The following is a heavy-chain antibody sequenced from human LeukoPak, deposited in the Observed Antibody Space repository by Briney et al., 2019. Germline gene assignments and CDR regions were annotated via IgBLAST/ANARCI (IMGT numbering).Heavy chain of an antibody. CDR2: INHSGST. CDR1: GGSFSGYY. D-gene: IGHD4-11*01. CDR3: AREGVTTDEKTTKTFDY. J-gene: IGHJ4*02. Sequence: PSETLSLTCAVYGGSFSGYYWSWIRQPPGKGLEWIGEINHSGSTNYTPSLKSRVTISVDTSKNQFSLKLSSVTAADTAVYYCAREGVTTDEKTTKTFDYWGQGTLVTVSS. V-gene: IGHV4-34*01.